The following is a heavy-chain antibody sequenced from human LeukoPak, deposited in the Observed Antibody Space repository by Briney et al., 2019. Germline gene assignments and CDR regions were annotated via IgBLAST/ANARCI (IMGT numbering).Heavy chain of an antibody. Sequence: PSETLSLTCSVSSDSISIYYWTWIRQPPGKGLEWIGYIDHTGSTNYNPSLNSRVTISRDTSKNHFSLKLSSVTAADTAVYFCARGRMSSSTWHSTYYYYFYMDVRGKGTTVTVSS. D-gene: IGHD4-11*01. CDR1: SDSISIYY. CDR2: IDHTGST. J-gene: IGHJ6*03. V-gene: IGHV4-59*01. CDR3: ARGRMSSSTWHSTYYYYFYMDV.